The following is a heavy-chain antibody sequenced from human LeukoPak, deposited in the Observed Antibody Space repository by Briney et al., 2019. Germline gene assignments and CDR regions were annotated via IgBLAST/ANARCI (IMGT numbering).Heavy chain of an antibody. Sequence: GGSLRLSCAASGFTFSSYAMSWVRQAPGKGLEGVSAISGSGGSTYYADSVKGRFTISRDNSKNTLYLQMNSLRAEDTAVYYCAKPSLIYGDYVDWYFDLWGRGTLVTVSS. V-gene: IGHV3-23*01. J-gene: IGHJ2*01. CDR3: AKPSLIYGDYVDWYFDL. CDR2: ISGSGGST. D-gene: IGHD4-17*01. CDR1: GFTFSSYA.